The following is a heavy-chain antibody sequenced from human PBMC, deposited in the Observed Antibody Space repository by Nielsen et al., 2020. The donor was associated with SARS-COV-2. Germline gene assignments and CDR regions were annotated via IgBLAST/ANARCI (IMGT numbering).Heavy chain of an antibody. CDR1: GYTFTDYY. CDR3: ASTRPRYTDSGTLKPGFYYAMDV. Sequence: ASVKVSCKASGYTFTDYYVHWVRQVPGQGLEWMGRINPNSGATDYARKFQGRVTLSRDASISTAYMDLSRLRSDDTAVFYCASTRPRYTDSGTLKPGFYYAMDVWGQGTTVTVS. CDR2: INPNSGAT. V-gene: IGHV1-2*06. J-gene: IGHJ6*02. D-gene: IGHD3-10*01.